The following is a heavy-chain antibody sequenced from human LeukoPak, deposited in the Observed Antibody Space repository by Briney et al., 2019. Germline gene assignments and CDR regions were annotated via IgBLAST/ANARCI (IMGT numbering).Heavy chain of an antibody. J-gene: IGHJ2*01. V-gene: IGHV4-38-2*02. CDR3: ARAEMATISSIWYFDL. CDR1: GYSITSGYY. Sequence: PSETLSLTCTVSGYSITSGYYWGWIRQPPGKGLEWIGSIYHSGSTYYNPSLKSRVTISIDTSKNQFSLKLSSVTAADTAVYYCARAEMATISSIWYFDLWGRGTLVTVSS. CDR2: IYHSGST. D-gene: IGHD5-24*01.